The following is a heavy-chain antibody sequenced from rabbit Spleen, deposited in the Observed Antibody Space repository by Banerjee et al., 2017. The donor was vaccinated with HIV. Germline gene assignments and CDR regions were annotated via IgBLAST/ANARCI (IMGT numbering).Heavy chain of an antibody. J-gene: IGHJ4*01. CDR1: GFSFSSSYY. CDR3: ARDTRNAGYSGGGYEFNL. D-gene: IGHD7-1*01. Sequence: QSLEESGGDLVQPGASLTLTCTASGFSFSSSYYMCWVRQAPGKGLEWIACIDAGNSGSTYYANWAKGRFTITRSTSLNTVSLQMTSLTGADTATYFCARDTRNAGYSGGGYEFNLWGPGTLVTVS. CDR2: IDAGNSGST. V-gene: IGHV1S40*01.